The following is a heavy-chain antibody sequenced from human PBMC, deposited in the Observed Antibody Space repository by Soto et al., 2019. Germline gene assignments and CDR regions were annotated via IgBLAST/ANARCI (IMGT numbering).Heavy chain of an antibody. J-gene: IGHJ6*03. CDR1: GYTFTSYD. Sequence: ASVKVSCKASGYTFTSYDINWVRQATGQGLEWMGWMNPNSGNTGYAQKFQGRVTMTRNTSISTAYMELSSLRSEDTAVYYCARVGDCSITSCYGYYYYYMDVWAKGTTVTVYS. CDR2: MNPNSGNT. D-gene: IGHD2-2*01. V-gene: IGHV1-8*01. CDR3: ARVGDCSITSCYGYYYYYMDV.